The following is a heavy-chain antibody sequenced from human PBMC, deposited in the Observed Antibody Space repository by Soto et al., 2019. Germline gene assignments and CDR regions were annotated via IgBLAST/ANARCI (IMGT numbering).Heavy chain of an antibody. J-gene: IGHJ6*02. CDR1: GGSISSYY. Sequence: WETLSLTCTVSGGSISSYYWSWIRQPPGKGLEWIGYIYYSGSTNYNPSLKSRVTISVDTSKNQFSLKLSSVTAADTAVYYCASRGVDIVATTRDYYYGMDVWGQGTTVTSP. D-gene: IGHD5-12*01. V-gene: IGHV4-59*01. CDR3: ASRGVDIVATTRDYYYGMDV. CDR2: IYYSGST.